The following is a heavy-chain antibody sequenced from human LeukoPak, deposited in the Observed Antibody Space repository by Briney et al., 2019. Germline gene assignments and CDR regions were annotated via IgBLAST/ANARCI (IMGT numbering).Heavy chain of an antibody. CDR1: GFTFSSYA. D-gene: IGHD6-25*01. Sequence: PGRSLRLSCAASGFTFSSYAMHWVRQAPGKGLEWVAFIRYDGSNKYYADSVKGRFTISRDNSKNTLYLQMNSLRAEDTAVYYCAKARVVYSSAVVAGDWYFDLWGRGTLVTVSS. CDR2: IRYDGSNK. J-gene: IGHJ2*01. CDR3: AKARVVYSSAVVAGDWYFDL. V-gene: IGHV3-30*02.